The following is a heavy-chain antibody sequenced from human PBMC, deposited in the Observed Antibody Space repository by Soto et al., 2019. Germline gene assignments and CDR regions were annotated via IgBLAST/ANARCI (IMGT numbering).Heavy chain of an antibody. Sequence: QVQLQESGPGLVKPSQTLSLTCTVSCGSISSGDYYWSWIRQPPGKGLEWIGYIYYSGSTYYNPSLKSRITIFIDRVNRKFSLKVSSVTAADTAVYYCARVASAQLPPDVEYLQHGGQGPLVTVSS. CDR2: IYYSGST. CDR3: ARVASAQLPPDVEYLQH. J-gene: IGHJ1*01. CDR1: CGSISSGDYY. V-gene: IGHV4-30-4*01. D-gene: IGHD2-2*01.